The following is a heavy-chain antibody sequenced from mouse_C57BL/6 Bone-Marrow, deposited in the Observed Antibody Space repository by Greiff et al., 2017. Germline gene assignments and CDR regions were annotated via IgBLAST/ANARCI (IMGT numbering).Heavy chain of an antibody. D-gene: IGHD2-2*01. V-gene: IGHV1-47*01. Sequence: QVQLQQSGAELVKPGASVKMSCKASGYTFTTFPIEWMKQNHGKSLEWIGNFHPYNDDNKNNEKFKGKATLTVEKASSTVYLELSRLTSDDSDVYDCARGGLRHYFDYWGQGTTLTGSS. J-gene: IGHJ2*01. CDR2: FHPYNDDN. CDR1: GYTFTTFP. CDR3: ARGGLRHYFDY.